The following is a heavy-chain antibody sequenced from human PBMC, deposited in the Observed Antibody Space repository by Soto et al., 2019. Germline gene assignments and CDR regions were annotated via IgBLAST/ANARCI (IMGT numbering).Heavy chain of an antibody. V-gene: IGHV3-30-3*01. CDR2: ISYDGSNK. Sequence: WSLRLSCAASGFTFSSYAMHWVRQAPGKGLEGVAVISYDGSNKYYADSVKGRFTISRDNSKNTLYLQMNSLRAEDTAVYYCTWQIVVYYYGMDVWGQGTQVTVSS. J-gene: IGHJ6*01. CDR1: GFTFSSYA. D-gene: IGHD6-6*01. CDR3: TWQIVVYYYGMDV.